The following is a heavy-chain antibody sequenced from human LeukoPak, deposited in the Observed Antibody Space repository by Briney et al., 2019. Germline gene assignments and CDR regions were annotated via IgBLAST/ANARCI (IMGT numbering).Heavy chain of an antibody. V-gene: IGHV3-21*01. Sequence: PGGSLRLSCAASGFTFSSYSMNWVRQAPGKGLEWVSSISSSSSYIHYADSVKGRFTISRDNAKNSLYLQMNSLRAEDTAVYYCARDRWYYYGSGPYYYYGMDVWGKGTTVTVSS. CDR3: ARDRWYYYGSGPYYYYGMDV. J-gene: IGHJ6*04. CDR2: ISSSSSYI. D-gene: IGHD3-10*01. CDR1: GFTFSSYS.